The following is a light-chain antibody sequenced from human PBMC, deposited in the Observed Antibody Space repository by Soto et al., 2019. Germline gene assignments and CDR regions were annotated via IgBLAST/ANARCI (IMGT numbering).Light chain of an antibody. CDR2: LSSDGSH. CDR1: SAHSSYA. CDR3: QTWDTGARVV. V-gene: IGLV4-69*01. Sequence: QPVLTQSPSASASLGASVKLTCTLSSAHSSYAIAWHQQQPEKGPRYLMKLSSDGSHSKGDGIPDRFSGSSSGAERYLTISSLQSEDEADYYCQTWDTGARVVFGGGTKVTVL. J-gene: IGLJ2*01.